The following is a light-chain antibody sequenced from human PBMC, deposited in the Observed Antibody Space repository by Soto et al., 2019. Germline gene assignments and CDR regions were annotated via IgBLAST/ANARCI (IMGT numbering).Light chain of an antibody. CDR2: EVS. CDR3: SSYTSSRTYV. Sequence: QSALTQPPSVSWTPGQSVTISCTGTSSDVGNYNRVSWYQQPPGTAPKVIIYEVSNRPSGVPDRFSGSKSGNTASLTISGLQAEDEDDYYCSSYTSSRTYVFGTGTKLTVL. J-gene: IGLJ1*01. CDR1: SSDVGNYNR. V-gene: IGLV2-18*02.